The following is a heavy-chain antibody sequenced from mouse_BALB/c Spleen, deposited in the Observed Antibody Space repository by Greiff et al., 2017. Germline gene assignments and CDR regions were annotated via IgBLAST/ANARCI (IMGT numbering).Heavy chain of an antibody. Sequence: LVAPSQSLSITCTVSGFSLTGYGVNWVRQPPGKGLEWLGMIWGDGSTDYNSALKSRLSISKDNSKSQVFLKMNSLQTDDTARYYCARDQRDGTFWFAYWGQGTLVTVSA. CDR3: ARDQRDGTFWFAY. J-gene: IGHJ3*01. CDR2: IWGDGST. V-gene: IGHV2-6-7*01. CDR1: GFSLTGYG. D-gene: IGHD2-1*01.